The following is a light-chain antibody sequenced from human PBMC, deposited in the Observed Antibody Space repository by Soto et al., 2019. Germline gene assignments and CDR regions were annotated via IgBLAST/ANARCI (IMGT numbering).Light chain of an antibody. CDR2: DVN. V-gene: IGLV2-11*01. J-gene: IGLJ3*02. CDR3: CSYAANYRV. CDR1: SSDVGGYNS. Sequence: QSALTQPHSVSGSPGQSVTISCTGTSSDVGGYNSVSWYQQHPGKAPKVMIYDVNKRPSGVPDRFSGSKSGNTASLTISGLQAEDEADYYCCSYAANYRVFGGGTKVTVL.